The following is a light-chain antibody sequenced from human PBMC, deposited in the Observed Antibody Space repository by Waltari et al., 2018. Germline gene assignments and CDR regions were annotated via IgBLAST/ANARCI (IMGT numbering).Light chain of an antibody. Sequence: AIQMTQSPSSLSASVGDRVTITCRASQGIRNDLNWYQQKPGKAPKLLIYAASILESGVPSRFSGSGSGTDFTLTISSLQPEDFATYYCQQSYSTLYTFGQGTKLEIK. J-gene: IGKJ2*01. V-gene: IGKV1-6*01. CDR1: QGIRND. CDR2: AAS. CDR3: QQSYSTLYT.